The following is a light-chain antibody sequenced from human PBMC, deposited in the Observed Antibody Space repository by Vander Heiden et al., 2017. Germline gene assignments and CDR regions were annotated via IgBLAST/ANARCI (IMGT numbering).Light chain of an antibody. V-gene: IGKV3-11*01. J-gene: IGKJ2*01. CDR1: QSVSSY. CDR3: QQRSNWPPVYT. CDR2: VAS. Sequence: EIVLTQSPATLSLSPGERATLSCRASQSVSSYLAWYQQKPGQAPRLLIYVASNRATGIPARFSGSGSGTDFTLTISSLEPEDFAVYYCQQRSNWPPVYTFGQGTKLEIK.